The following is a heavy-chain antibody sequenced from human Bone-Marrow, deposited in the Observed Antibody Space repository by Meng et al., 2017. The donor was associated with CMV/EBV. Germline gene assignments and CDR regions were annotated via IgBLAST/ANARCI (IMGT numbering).Heavy chain of an antibody. CDR3: ARSPRTARRADNWFDP. CDR2: IYYSGST. CDR1: GGSISSYY. Sequence: SETLSLTCTASGGSISSYYWSWIRQPPGKGLEWIGYIYYSGSTNYNPSLKSRVTISVDTSKNQFSLKLSSVTAADTAVYYCARSPRTARRADNWFDPWGQGTLVTVSS. V-gene: IGHV4-59*01. D-gene: IGHD1-1*01. J-gene: IGHJ5*02.